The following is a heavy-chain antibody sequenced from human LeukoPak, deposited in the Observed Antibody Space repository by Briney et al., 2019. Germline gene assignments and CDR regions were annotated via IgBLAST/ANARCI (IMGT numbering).Heavy chain of an antibody. Sequence: PSETLSLTCTVSGDSISNYYWSWIRLAPGKGLEWIGNIHNSVNINYNPALKSRVTILIDTSKNQFSLRLSSMTAADTAVYYCARDSHYGWIPFDYWGQGTLVTVSS. V-gene: IGHV4-59*01. D-gene: IGHD4-17*01. CDR2: IHNSVNI. CDR3: ARDSHYGWIPFDY. CDR1: GDSISNYY. J-gene: IGHJ4*02.